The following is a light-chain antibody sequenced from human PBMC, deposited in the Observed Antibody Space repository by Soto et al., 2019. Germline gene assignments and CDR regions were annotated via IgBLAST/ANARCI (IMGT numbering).Light chain of an antibody. CDR1: QTISTN. CDR3: QQYAGPPAT. V-gene: IGKV3-20*01. Sequence: RASQTISTNLAWYQQKPGQAPRLLIYGASIRATGIPARFSGGGSGTDFTLTFSILEPEDLAVYFWQQYAGPPATCGQGTRLEIK. CDR2: GAS. J-gene: IGKJ5*01.